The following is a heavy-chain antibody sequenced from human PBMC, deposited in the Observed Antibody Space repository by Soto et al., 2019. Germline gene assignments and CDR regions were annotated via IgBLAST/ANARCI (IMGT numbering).Heavy chain of an antibody. CDR2: ISYDGSNK. D-gene: IGHD5-18*01. Sequence: PGGSLRLSCAASGFTFSSYAMHWVRQAPGKGLEWVAVISYDGSNKYYADSVKGRFTISRDNSKNTLYLQMNSLRVEDTAVYYCARAYSPYGAFDIWGQGTMVTVSS. J-gene: IGHJ3*02. CDR3: ARAYSPYGAFDI. CDR1: GFTFSSYA. V-gene: IGHV3-30-3*01.